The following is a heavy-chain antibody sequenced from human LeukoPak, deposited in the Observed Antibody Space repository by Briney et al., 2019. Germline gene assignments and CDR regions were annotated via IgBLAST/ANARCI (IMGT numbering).Heavy chain of an antibody. V-gene: IGHV3-23*01. D-gene: IGHD2-2*01. CDR3: AKQGEVPAAMQGHWFDP. CDR2: ISGSGGST. CDR1: GFTFSSYA. J-gene: IGHJ5*02. Sequence: GGSLRLSCAASGFTFSSYAMSWVRQAPGKGLEWVSAISGSGGSTYYADSVKGRFTNSRDNSKNTLYLQMNSLRAEDTAVYYCAKQGEVPAAMQGHWFDPWGQGTLVTVSS.